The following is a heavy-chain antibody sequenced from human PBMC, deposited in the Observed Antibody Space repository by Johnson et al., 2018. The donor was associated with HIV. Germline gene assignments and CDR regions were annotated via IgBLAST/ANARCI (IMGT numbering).Heavy chain of an antibody. D-gene: IGHD5-24*01. J-gene: IGHJ3*02. CDR1: GFTFSSYA. Sequence: QVQLVESGGGVVQPGRSLRLSCAASGFTFSSYAMHWVRQAPGKGLAWVAFIWHDGRDVYYADSVKGRFTISRDNAKNSLYLQMNSLRAEDTAVYYCAREMAATNAWALDIWGQGTMVTVSS. CDR3: AREMAATNAWALDI. V-gene: IGHV3-33*01. CDR2: IWHDGRDV.